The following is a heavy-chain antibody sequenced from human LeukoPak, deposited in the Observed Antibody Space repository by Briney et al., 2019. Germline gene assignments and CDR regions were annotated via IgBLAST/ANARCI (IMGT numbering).Heavy chain of an antibody. CDR2: ISSSSYI. J-gene: IGHJ4*02. D-gene: IGHD3-22*01. Sequence: GGSLRLSCAASRYTFSSYSMNWVRQAPGKGLEWVSSISSSSYIYYADSVNGRFTISRDNAKNSLYLQMNSLRAEDTAVYYCAREYYYDSSGYCDYWGQGTLVTVSS. CDR3: AREYYYDSSGYCDY. CDR1: RYTFSSYS. V-gene: IGHV3-21*01.